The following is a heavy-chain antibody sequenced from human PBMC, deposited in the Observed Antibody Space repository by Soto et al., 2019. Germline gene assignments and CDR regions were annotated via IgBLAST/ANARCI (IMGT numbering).Heavy chain of an antibody. CDR3: ARDLSGDYGALDT. V-gene: IGHV3-23*01. J-gene: IGHJ3*02. Sequence: PGGSLRLSCAASGFTFSSYAMTWVRQAPGKGLEWVSVISGNGNNKYYADSVKGRFTISRDNSKNTLYLQMNSLRAEDTAVYYCARDLSGDYGALDTWGQGTMVTVSS. D-gene: IGHD4-17*01. CDR1: GFTFSSYA. CDR2: ISGNGNNK.